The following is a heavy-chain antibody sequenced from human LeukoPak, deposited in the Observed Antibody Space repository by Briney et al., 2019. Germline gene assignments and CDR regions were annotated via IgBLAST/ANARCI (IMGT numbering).Heavy chain of an antibody. V-gene: IGHV3-53*01. Sequence: GGSLRLSCAASGFTVSDNYMNWVREAPGKGLEWVSAIYSGGSTYYADSVKGRFTISRDNSKNTLYLQMNSLRAEDTAVYYCARGSGYNFGPFDYWGQGTLVTVSS. CDR3: ARGSGYNFGPFDY. CDR2: IYSGGST. CDR1: GFTVSDNY. J-gene: IGHJ4*02. D-gene: IGHD5-24*01.